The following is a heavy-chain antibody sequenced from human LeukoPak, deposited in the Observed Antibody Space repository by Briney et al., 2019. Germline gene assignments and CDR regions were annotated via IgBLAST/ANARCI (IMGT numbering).Heavy chain of an antibody. CDR1: GFTFDDYA. CDR3: AKDIGGSGWYLDYYYGMDV. V-gene: IGHV3-9*01. D-gene: IGHD6-19*01. Sequence: GGSLRLSCAASGFTFDDYAMHWVRQAPGKGLEWVSGISWNSGSIGYADSVKGRFTISRDNAKNSLYLQMNSLRAEDTALYYSAKDIGGSGWYLDYYYGMDVWGQGTTVTVSS. J-gene: IGHJ6*02. CDR2: ISWNSGSI.